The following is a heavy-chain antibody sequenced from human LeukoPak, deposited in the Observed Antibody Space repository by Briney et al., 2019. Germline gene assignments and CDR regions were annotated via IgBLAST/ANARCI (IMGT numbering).Heavy chain of an antibody. J-gene: IGHJ4*02. D-gene: IGHD3-10*01. CDR1: GFTFSSYA. CDR3: ARDHTMVRGVIGYFDY. Sequence: GSLRLSCAASGFTFSSYAMSWVRQAPGKGLEWVSSISSSSSYIYYADSVKGRFTISRDNAKNSLYLQMNSLRAEDTAVYYCARDHTMVRGVIGYFDYWGQGTLVTVSS. V-gene: IGHV3-21*01. CDR2: ISSSSSYI.